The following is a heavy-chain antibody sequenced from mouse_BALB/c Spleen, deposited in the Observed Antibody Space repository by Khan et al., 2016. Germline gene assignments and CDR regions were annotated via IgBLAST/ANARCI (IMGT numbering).Heavy chain of an antibody. CDR2: IDPAIDNT. D-gene: IGHD2-4*01. J-gene: IGHJ3*01. Sequence: VQLQQSGAELVKPGASVKLSCTASGFNIKDTYIHWVKQRPEQSLAWIGRIDPAIDNTKYDPRFQGKATITADTSSNTDYLQLSSLTSEDTAVYFWTRGIYDYGFAYWGQGTLVSVSA. CDR1: GFNIKDTY. CDR3: TRGIYDYGFAY. V-gene: IGHV14-3*02.